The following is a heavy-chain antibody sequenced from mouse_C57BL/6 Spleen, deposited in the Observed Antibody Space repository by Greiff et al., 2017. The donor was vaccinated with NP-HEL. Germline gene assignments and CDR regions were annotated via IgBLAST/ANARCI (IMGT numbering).Heavy chain of an antibody. CDR2: INYDGSST. J-gene: IGHJ3*01. CDR1: GFTFSDYY. CDR3: ARGEDYDPWFAY. D-gene: IGHD2-4*01. Sequence: EVNVVESEGGLVQPGSSMKLSCTASGFTFSDYYMAWVRQVPEKGLEWVANINYDGSSTYYLDSLKSRFIISRDNAKNILYLQMSSLKSEDTATYYCARGEDYDPWFAYWGQGTLVTVSA. V-gene: IGHV5-16*01.